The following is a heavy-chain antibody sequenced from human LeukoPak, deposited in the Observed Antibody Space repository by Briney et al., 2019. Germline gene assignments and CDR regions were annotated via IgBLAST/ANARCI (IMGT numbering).Heavy chain of an antibody. D-gene: IGHD5-12*01. CDR2: IFASGST. V-gene: IGHV4-4*07. Sequence: PSETLSLTCTVSGGSISSYSWSWIRQPAGKGLEWIGRIFASGSTKYNPSLKSRVTMSVETSKKQFSLKLSSVTAADTAVYYCVRAPMWLRAIFDYWGQGTLVTVSS. CDR3: VRAPMWLRAIFDY. CDR1: GGSISSYS. J-gene: IGHJ4*02.